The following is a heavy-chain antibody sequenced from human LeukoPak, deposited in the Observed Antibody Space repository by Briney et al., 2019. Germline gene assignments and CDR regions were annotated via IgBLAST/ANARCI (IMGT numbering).Heavy chain of an antibody. CDR1: GGSFSAYY. CDR2: INHSGNT. CDR3: ATSEVNY. Sequence: SETLSLTCAVYGGSFSAYYWSWIRQPPGKGLEWIGEINHSGNTNYNPSLKSRVTISVDTSKNEISLKLTSVTAADTAVYYCATSEVNYWGQGTLVIVSS. V-gene: IGHV4-34*01. J-gene: IGHJ4*02.